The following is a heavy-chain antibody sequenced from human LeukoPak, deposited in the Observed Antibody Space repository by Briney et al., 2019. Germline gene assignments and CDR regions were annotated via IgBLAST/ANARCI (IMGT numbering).Heavy chain of an antibody. J-gene: IGHJ4*02. CDR3: ARSYRGNYIDY. D-gene: IGHD3-10*01. CDR2: INPNSGGT. CDR1: GYTFTGYY. Sequence: ASVKVSCKASGYTFTGYYIHWVRQAPGQGLDWMGWINPNSGGTNYAQKFQGRVTMTRDTSINTAYMELSRLRSDDTAVYYCARSYRGNYIDYWGQGTLVTVSS. V-gene: IGHV1-2*02.